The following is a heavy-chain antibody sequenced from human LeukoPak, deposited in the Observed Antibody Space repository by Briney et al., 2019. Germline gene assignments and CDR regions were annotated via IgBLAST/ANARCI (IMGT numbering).Heavy chain of an antibody. CDR2: IYYSGST. V-gene: IGHV4-59*01. CDR3: ARDTSGYRRGSFDY. CDR1: GGSINSYY. J-gene: IGHJ4*02. D-gene: IGHD3-22*01. Sequence: SETLSLTCTVSGGSINSYYWSWIRQPPGKGLKWIGYIYYSGSTNYNPSLKSRVTISLDTSNNQFSLKLSSVTAADTAVYYCARDTSGYRRGSFDYWGQGTLVTVSS.